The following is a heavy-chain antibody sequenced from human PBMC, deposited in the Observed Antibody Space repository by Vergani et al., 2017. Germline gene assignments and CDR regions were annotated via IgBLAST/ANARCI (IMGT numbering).Heavy chain of an antibody. V-gene: IGHV3-23*01. Sequence: EVQLLQSEGAVVQPGGSLRLSCVASGFTFSSHAMSWVRQGHGQGLEWVSSIKNTGDSTHYADSVKGRFTISRDNSKNTLYFQMNSLRTEDTAVYYCATKSCGTPGCQIGYFREWGQGTLVTVSS. D-gene: IGHD1-1*01. CDR3: ATKSCGTPGCQIGYFRE. CDR1: GFTFSSHA. J-gene: IGHJ1*01. CDR2: IKNTGDST.